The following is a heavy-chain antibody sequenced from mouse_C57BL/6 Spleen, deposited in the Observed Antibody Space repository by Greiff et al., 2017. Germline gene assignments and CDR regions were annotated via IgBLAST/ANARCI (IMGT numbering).Heavy chain of an antibody. D-gene: IGHD1-1*01. Sequence: QVQLQQSGAELVMPGASVKLSCKASGYTFTSYWMHWVKQRPGQGLEWIGEIDPSDSYTNYNQKFKGKSTLTVDKSSSTAYMQLSSLTSEDSAVYYCARDPHYYGSSLYWYFDVWGTGTTVTVSS. CDR2: IDPSDSYT. CDR3: ARDPHYYGSSLYWYFDV. CDR1: GYTFTSYW. V-gene: IGHV1-69*01. J-gene: IGHJ1*03.